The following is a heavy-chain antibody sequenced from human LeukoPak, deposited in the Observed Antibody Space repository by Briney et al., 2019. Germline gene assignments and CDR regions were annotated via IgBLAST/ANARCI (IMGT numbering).Heavy chain of an antibody. CDR1: GFTFSIYA. V-gene: IGHV3-23*01. D-gene: IGHD1-20*01. CDR2: ISASGDNT. CDR3: AKDTLIIGTT. Sequence: GGSLRLSCAASGFTFSIYAMSWVRQAPGKGVECISAISASGDNTYYVDSVRGRFTISRDNSKNTLYLQMNSLRAEDTAIYYCAKDTLIIGTTWGQGTLVTVSS. J-gene: IGHJ4*02.